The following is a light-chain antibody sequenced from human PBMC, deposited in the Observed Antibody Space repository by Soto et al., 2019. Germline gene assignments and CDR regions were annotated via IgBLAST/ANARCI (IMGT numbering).Light chain of an antibody. CDR2: EVT. CDR1: SSDVGRFNY. CDR3: SSYTTDYTVI. Sequence: QSVLTQPASVSGSPGQSITISCTGTSSDVGRFNYVSWYQQHPGEVPKLMIYEVTNRPSGVSHRFSGSKSGNTASLTISGLQTEDEADYYCSSYTTDYTVIFGGGTQLTVL. V-gene: IGLV2-14*01. J-gene: IGLJ7*01.